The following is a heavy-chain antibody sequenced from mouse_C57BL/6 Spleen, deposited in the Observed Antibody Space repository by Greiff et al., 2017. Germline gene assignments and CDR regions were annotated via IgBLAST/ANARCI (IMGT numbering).Heavy chain of an antibody. D-gene: IGHD1-1*01. Sequence: QVQLQQSGPELVKPGASVKISCKASGYAFSSSWMNWVKQRPGQGLEWIGRINPGDGDTNYNGKFKGKATLTADKSSSTAYMQLSSLTSEDSAVYFCARWDYGCSWGYFDVWGTGTTVTVSS. CDR1: GYAFSSSW. J-gene: IGHJ1*03. CDR2: INPGDGDT. V-gene: IGHV1-82*01. CDR3: ARWDYGCSWGYFDV.